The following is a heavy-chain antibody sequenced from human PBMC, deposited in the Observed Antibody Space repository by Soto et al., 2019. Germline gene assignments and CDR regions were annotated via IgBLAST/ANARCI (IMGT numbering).Heavy chain of an antibody. CDR3: AKGPKGGDGTSSGYTWFDP. CDR2: IYYSGST. D-gene: IGHD6-6*01. V-gene: IGHV4-39*01. CDR1: GGSISSSSYY. Sequence: SETLSLTCTVSGGSISSSSYYWGWIRQPPGKGLEWIGSIYYSGSTYYNPSLKSRVTISVDTSKNTLYLHVNSLRPEDTAMYYCAKGPKGGDGTSSGYTWFDPWGQGTLVTVSS. J-gene: IGHJ5*02.